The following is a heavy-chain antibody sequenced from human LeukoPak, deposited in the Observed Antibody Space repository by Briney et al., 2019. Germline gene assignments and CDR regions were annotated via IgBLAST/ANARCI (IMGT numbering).Heavy chain of an antibody. J-gene: IGHJ4*02. CDR3: AREGDGYNSAIDY. D-gene: IGHD5-24*01. Sequence: ASVKVSCKASGYTFTSYAMNWVRQAPGQGLEWMGGIIPIFGTANYGQKFQGRVTITADESTSTAYMELSSLRSEDTAVYYCAREGDGYNSAIDYWGQGTLVTVSS. V-gene: IGHV1-69*13. CDR2: IIPIFGTA. CDR1: GYTFTSYA.